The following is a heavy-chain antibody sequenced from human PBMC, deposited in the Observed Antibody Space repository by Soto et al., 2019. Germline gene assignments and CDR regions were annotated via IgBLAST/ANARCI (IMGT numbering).Heavy chain of an antibody. Sequence: KQSQTLSLTCTVSGGSISSYYWSWIRQPPGKGLEWIGYIYYSGSTNYNPSLKSRVTISVDTSKNQFSLKLSSVTAADTAVYYCARGPPDKYDFWSGYYDYWGQGTLVTVSS. D-gene: IGHD3-3*01. CDR1: GGSISSYY. J-gene: IGHJ4*02. CDR2: IYYSGST. V-gene: IGHV4-59*01. CDR3: ARGPPDKYDFWSGYYDY.